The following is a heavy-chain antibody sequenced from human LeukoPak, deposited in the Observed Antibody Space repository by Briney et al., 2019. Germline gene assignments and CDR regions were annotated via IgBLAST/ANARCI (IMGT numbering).Heavy chain of an antibody. J-gene: IGHJ4*02. CDR3: ARQDCSGGSCYLDY. V-gene: IGHV3-7*01. CDR1: GFTFSSYW. Sequence: GGSLRLSCAASGFTFSSYWMSWVRQAPGKGPEWVAHIKQDASQEYHVDSVKGRFTISRDNAKNSLYLQMNSLRAEDTAVYYCARQDCSGGSCYLDYWGQGILVTVSS. D-gene: IGHD2-15*01. CDR2: IKQDASQE.